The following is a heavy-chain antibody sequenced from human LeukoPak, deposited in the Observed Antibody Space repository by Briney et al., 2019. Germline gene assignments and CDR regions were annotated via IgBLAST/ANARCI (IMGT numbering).Heavy chain of an antibody. CDR3: AKAGDYGDFNWFDP. D-gene: IGHD4-17*01. V-gene: IGHV3-23*01. CDR2: ISGSGGST. CDR1: GFTFSSYA. J-gene: IGHJ5*02. Sequence: GGSLRLSCAATGFTFSSYAMSWVRQAPGKGLEWVSAISGSGGSTYYADSVKGRSTISRDNSKNTLYLQMNSLRAEDTAVYYCAKAGDYGDFNWFDPWGQGTLVTVSS.